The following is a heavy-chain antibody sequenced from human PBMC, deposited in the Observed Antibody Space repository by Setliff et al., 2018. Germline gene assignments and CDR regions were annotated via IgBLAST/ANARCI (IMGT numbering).Heavy chain of an antibody. CDR3: ARLTPETDFDY. V-gene: IGHV5-51*01. CDR2: IYPGDSDT. CDR1: GYTFTNYW. J-gene: IGHJ4*02. Sequence: PGESLKLSCKGSGYTFTNYWIGWVRQMPGKGLEWMGAIYPGDSDTRHSPSFQGQVTISADKSISTVYLQWSSLKASDTAIYYCARLTPETDFDYWGPGTLVTVSS. D-gene: IGHD2-15*01.